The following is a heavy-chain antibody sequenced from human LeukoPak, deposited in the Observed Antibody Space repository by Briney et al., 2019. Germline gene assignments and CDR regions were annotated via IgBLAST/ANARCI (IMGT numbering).Heavy chain of an antibody. CDR1: GFTFSSYT. CDR2: ISSSSGYI. Sequence: GGSLRLSCAASGFTFSSYTMNWVRQAAGKGLEWVSSISSSSGYIYYADSVKGRFTVSRDNAKNSLYLQMNSLRADDTAVYYCARVGQQLVLAEYFHHWGQGTLVTVSS. J-gene: IGHJ1*01. D-gene: IGHD6-13*01. V-gene: IGHV3-21*01. CDR3: ARVGQQLVLAEYFHH.